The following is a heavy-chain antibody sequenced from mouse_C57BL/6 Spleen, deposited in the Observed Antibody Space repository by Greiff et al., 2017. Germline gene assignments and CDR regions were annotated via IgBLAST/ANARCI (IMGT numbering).Heavy chain of an antibody. V-gene: IGHV5-17*01. CDR3: ARSRGSSLDY. J-gene: IGHJ2*01. CDR2: ISSGSSTI. CDR1: GFTFSDYG. Sequence: EVQRVESGGGLVKPGGSLKLSCAASGFTFSDYGMHWVRQAPEKGLEWVAYISSGSSTIYSADTVKGRFTISRDNAKNTLFLQMTSLRSEDTAMYYCARSRGSSLDYWGQGTTLTVSS. D-gene: IGHD1-1*01.